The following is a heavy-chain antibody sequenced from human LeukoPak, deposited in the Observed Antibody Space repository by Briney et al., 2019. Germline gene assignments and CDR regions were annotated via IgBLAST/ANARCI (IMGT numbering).Heavy chain of an antibody. V-gene: IGHV3-23*01. D-gene: IGHD5-18*01. CDR1: GFTFSNYA. Sequence: GGSLRLSCVASGFTFSNYAMSWVRQAPGKGLGWVSVISGSAGKIRYAGSVKGRFTISRDNSENTVYLQMNNLRAEDTAVYYCAGRVTGYSSGYVYWGQGTLVTVSS. J-gene: IGHJ4*02. CDR2: ISGSAGKI. CDR3: AGRVTGYSSGYVY.